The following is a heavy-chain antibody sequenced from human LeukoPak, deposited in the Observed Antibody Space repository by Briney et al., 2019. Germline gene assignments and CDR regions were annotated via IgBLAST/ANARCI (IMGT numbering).Heavy chain of an antibody. V-gene: IGHV1-18*01. CDR3: AREIGYCSGGSCYSI. J-gene: IGHJ4*02. D-gene: IGHD2-15*01. Sequence: SVKVPCKASGYTFTSYGISWVRQAPGQGLEWMGWISAYNGNTNYAQKLQGRVTMTTDTSTSTAYMELRSLRSDDTAVYYCAREIGYCSGGSCYSIWGQGTLVTVSS. CDR2: ISAYNGNT. CDR1: GYTFTSYG.